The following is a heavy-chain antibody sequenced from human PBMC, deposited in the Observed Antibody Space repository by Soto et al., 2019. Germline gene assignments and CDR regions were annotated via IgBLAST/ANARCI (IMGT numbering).Heavy chain of an antibody. D-gene: IGHD6-19*01. V-gene: IGHV3-30*18. J-gene: IGHJ6*02. CDR3: AKDITVAGSRWGYYYYYGLDV. CDR1: GFTFSSYG. CDR2: ISYDGSNK. Sequence: QVQLVESGGGVVQPGRSLRLSCAASGFTFSSYGMHWVRQAPGMGLEWVAVISYDGSNKYYADSVKGRLTISRDNSKNTLYLQMNSLRAEDTAVYYCAKDITVAGSRWGYYYYYGLDVWGQGTTVTVSS.